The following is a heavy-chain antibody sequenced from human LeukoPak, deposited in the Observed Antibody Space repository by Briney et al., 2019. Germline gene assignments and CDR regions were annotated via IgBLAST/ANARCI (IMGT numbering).Heavy chain of an antibody. J-gene: IGHJ4*02. CDR2: ILGGAGST. CDR3: AHGSMYQLDY. Sequence: PGGSLRLSCAASGFSLSSHGMSWVRQAPGKGLEWVSGILGGAGSTYYADSVKGRFTISRDNSKNTLYLQMDSLRAEDTAVYYCAHGSMYQLDYWGQGTLVTVS. D-gene: IGHD2-2*01. V-gene: IGHV3-23*01. CDR1: GFSLSSHG.